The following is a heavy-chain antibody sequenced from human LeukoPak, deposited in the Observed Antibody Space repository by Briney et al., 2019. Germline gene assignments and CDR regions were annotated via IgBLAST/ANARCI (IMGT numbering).Heavy chain of an antibody. CDR1: GYTFTSFD. J-gene: IGHJ6*03. CDR2: INPNNGNA. CDR3: ARPTSRPSTYYSMDV. V-gene: IGHV1-8*01. D-gene: IGHD2-2*01. Sequence: ASVKVSCKASGYTFTSFDLNWVRQAPGQGLEWVGWINPNNGNADYAQRFQGRVTMTRDTAISTVYMELSSLTYEDTAVYYCARPTSRPSTYYSMDVWGKGTTVIVSS.